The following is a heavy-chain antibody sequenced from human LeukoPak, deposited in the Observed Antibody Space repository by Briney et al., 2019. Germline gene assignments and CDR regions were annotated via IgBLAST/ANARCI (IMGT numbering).Heavy chain of an antibody. CDR1: GGSISSGDYY. V-gene: IGHV4-30-4*08. CDR2: IYYSGST. Sequence: SETLSLTCTVSGGSISSGDYYWSWIRQPPGKGLEWIGYIYYSGSTYYNPSLKSRVTISVDTSKNQFSLKLSSVTAADTVVYYCAREGIVVVPAAMNWGQGTLVTVSS. J-gene: IGHJ4*02. D-gene: IGHD2-2*01. CDR3: AREGIVVVPAAMN.